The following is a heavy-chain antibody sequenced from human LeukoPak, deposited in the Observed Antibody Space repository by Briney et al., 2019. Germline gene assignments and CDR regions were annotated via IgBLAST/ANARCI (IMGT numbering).Heavy chain of an antibody. Sequence: SETLSLTCTVSGGSISSHYWSWIRQPPGKGLEWIGYTYNSGSTNYNPSLKSRVTISVDTSKNQFSLKLSSVTAADTAVYYCASITTFPYGYDIGGQGTMVTVSS. V-gene: IGHV4-59*11. J-gene: IGHJ3*02. CDR3: ASITTFPYGYDI. CDR2: TYNSGST. D-gene: IGHD3-9*01. CDR1: GGSISSHY.